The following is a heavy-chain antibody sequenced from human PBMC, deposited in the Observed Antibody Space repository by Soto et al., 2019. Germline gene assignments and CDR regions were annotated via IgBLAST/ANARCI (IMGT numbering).Heavy chain of an antibody. Sequence: GGSLRLSCAACGFTFSSYWMHWVRQAPGKGLVWVSRINSDGSSTSYADSVKGRFTISRDNAKNTLYLQMNSLRAEDTAVYYCARDYDFWSGYSDVWGQGTTVTVSS. CDR1: GFTFSSYW. V-gene: IGHV3-74*01. CDR2: INSDGSST. J-gene: IGHJ6*02. D-gene: IGHD3-3*01. CDR3: ARDYDFWSGYSDV.